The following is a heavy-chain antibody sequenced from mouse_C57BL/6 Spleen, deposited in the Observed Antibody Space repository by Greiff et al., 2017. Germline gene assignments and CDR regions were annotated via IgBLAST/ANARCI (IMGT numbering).Heavy chain of an antibody. V-gene: IGHV3-6*01. J-gene: IGHJ3*01. CDR3: ARDPESSYYGRFAY. CDR2: ISYDGSN. CDR1: GYSITSGYY. Sequence: VQLKQSGPGLVKPSQSLSLTCSVTGYSITSGYYWNWIRQFPGNKLEWMGYISYDGSNNYNPSLKNRISITRDTSKNQFFLKLNSVTTEDAATYYCARDPESSYYGRFAYWGQGTLVTVSA. D-gene: IGHD2-1*01.